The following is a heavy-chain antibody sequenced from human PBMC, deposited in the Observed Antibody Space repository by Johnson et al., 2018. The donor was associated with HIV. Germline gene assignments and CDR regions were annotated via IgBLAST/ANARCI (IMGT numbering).Heavy chain of an antibody. D-gene: IGHD2-8*01. V-gene: IGHV3-30-3*01. CDR3: ARNSGNGLVLRGDAFDM. CDR1: GFTFSSYA. J-gene: IGHJ3*02. Sequence: QEKLVESGGGVVQPGRSLRLSCAASGFTFSSYAMHWVRQAPGKGLEWVAVISYDGSNKYYADYVKGRFTISRDNSKNTLHLQMNSLGPEDTAVYYCARNSGNGLVLRGDAFDMWGQGTMVTVSS. CDR2: ISYDGSNK.